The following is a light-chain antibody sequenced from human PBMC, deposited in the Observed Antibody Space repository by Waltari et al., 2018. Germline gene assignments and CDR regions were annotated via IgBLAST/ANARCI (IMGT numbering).Light chain of an antibody. J-gene: IGLJ3*02. V-gene: IGLV1-44*01. CDR2: NNN. CDR1: SSNIGSHT. Sequence: QSFLTQPPSTSGTPGQRVTISCSGSSSNIGSHTINWYLQFPGTAPRLLIYNNNPRAPGSPDRFPGSKSGTSASLAISGLQSEDEADYYCAAWDYSLNGPVFGGGTRLTVL. CDR3: AAWDYSLNGPV.